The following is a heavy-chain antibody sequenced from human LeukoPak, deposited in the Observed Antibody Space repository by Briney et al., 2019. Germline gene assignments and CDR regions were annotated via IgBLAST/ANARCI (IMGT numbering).Heavy chain of an antibody. CDR3: ARDYDYYDSSGYFGY. J-gene: IGHJ4*02. CDR2: INAGNGNT. V-gene: IGHV1-3*01. D-gene: IGHD3-22*01. CDR1: GYTFTSYA. Sequence: EASVKVSCKASGYTFTSYAMHWVRQAPGQRLEWMGWINAGNGNTKYSQKFQGRVTITRDTSASTAYMELSSLRSEDTAVYYCARDYDYYDSSGYFGYWGQGTLVTVSS.